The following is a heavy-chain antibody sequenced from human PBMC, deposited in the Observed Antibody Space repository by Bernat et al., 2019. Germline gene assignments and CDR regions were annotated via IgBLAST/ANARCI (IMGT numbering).Heavy chain of an antibody. CDR2: INAGNGNT. CDR1: GYTFTSYA. Sequence: QVQLVQSGAEVKKPGASVKVSCKASGYTFTSYAMHWVRQAPGQRLEWMGWINAGNGNTKYSQKFQGRVTITRDTSASTAYMELSSLRSEDTAVYYCAAITPRHDAFDIWGQGTMVTVSS. V-gene: IGHV1-3*01. D-gene: IGHD3-16*01. CDR3: AAITPRHDAFDI. J-gene: IGHJ3*02.